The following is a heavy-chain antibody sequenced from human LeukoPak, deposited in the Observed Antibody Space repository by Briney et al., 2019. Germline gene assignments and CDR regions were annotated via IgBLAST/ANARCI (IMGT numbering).Heavy chain of an antibody. D-gene: IGHD6-6*01. CDR2: INPSGGST. J-gene: IGHJ3*02. CDR1: AYTFTSYY. Sequence: ASVKVSCKASAYTFTSYYMQWVRQAPGQGLEWMGIINPSGGSTSYAQKFQGRVTMTRDTSTSTVYMELSSLRSEDTAVYYCARSDSSSNAFDIWGQGTMVTVSS. V-gene: IGHV1-46*01. CDR3: ARSDSSSNAFDI.